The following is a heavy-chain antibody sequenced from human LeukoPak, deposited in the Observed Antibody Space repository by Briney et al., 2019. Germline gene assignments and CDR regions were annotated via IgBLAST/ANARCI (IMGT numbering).Heavy chain of an antibody. CDR3: TRMAWRSRPFDY. V-gene: IGHV3-7*01. CDR1: GFTFSSYW. J-gene: IGHJ4*02. Sequence: GGSLRLSCAASGFTFSSYWISWVRQAPGKGLEWVANIKQDGSEKYYVDSVKGRFTISRDNAKNSLYLQMNSLRAEDTAVYYCTRMAWRSRPFDYWGQGTLVTVSS. D-gene: IGHD2-2*01. CDR2: IKQDGSEK.